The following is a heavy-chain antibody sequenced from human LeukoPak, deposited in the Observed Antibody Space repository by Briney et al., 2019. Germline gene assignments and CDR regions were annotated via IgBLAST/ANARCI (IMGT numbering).Heavy chain of an antibody. CDR2: IYPGDSDT. J-gene: IGHJ4*02. V-gene: IGHV5-51*01. D-gene: IGHD6-19*01. CDR3: ARLTGGYSSGWSGGEY. Sequence: GESLKISCKGSGYSFTSYWIGWVRQMPGKGLEWMGIIYPGDSDTRYSPSFPGQVPISPDKSLSTAYLHWSSLKASATAMYYGARLTGGYSSGWSGGEYWGQGTLVTVSS. CDR1: GYSFTSYW.